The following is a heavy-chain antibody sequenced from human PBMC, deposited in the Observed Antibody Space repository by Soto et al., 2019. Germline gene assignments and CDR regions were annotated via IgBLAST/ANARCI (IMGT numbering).Heavy chain of an antibody. Sequence: SETLSLTCTVSGGSMSRYYWTWIRQPPGKGLEWIGNIHYTGSTNYNPSLKSRVTILLGTSTSQFSLKVSSVTAADTAVYYCARDLAISSTDGPLDPWGHGTLVTVSS. CDR3: ARDLAISSTDGPLDP. CDR1: GGSMSRYY. J-gene: IGHJ5*02. V-gene: IGHV4-59*01. D-gene: IGHD3-3*02. CDR2: IHYTGST.